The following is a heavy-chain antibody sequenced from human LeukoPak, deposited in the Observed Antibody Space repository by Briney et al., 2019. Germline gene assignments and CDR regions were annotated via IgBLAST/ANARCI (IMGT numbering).Heavy chain of an antibody. CDR3: AKSPSSGYYLAAFDI. J-gene: IGHJ3*02. CDR1: GFTFSSYE. V-gene: IGHV3-48*03. Sequence: PGGSLRLSCAASGFTFSSYEMNWVRQAPGKGLEWVSYISSSGSTIYYADSVKGRFTISRDNAKNSLYLQMNSLRAEDTALYYCAKSPSSGYYLAAFDIWGQGTMVTVSS. CDR2: ISSSGSTI. D-gene: IGHD3-22*01.